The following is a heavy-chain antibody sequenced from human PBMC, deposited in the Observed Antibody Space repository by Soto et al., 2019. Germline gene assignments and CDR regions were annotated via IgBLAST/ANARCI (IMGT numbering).Heavy chain of an antibody. CDR3: ARSFMTTVTPTTYYFDY. CDR2: ISYDGSNK. Sequence: GGSLRLSCAASGFTFSSYAMHWVRQAPGKGLEWVAVISYDGSNKYYADSVKGRFTISRDNSKNTLYLQMNSLRAEDTAVYYCARSFMTTVTPTTYYFDYWGQGTLVTVSS. D-gene: IGHD4-4*01. V-gene: IGHV3-30-3*01. J-gene: IGHJ4*02. CDR1: GFTFSSYA.